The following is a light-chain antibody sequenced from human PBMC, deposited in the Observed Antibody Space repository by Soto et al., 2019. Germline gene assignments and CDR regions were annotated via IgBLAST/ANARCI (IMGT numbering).Light chain of an antibody. V-gene: IGKV3-15*01. CDR3: QQYNNWPIT. J-gene: IGKJ5*01. CDR2: AAS. CDR1: QYINTR. Sequence: ETVLTQSPGTLSLSPGERATLSCRASQYINTRLAWYQHRPGQAPRLLIYAASTRATGVPARFSGSGSGTEFTLTISSLQSEDFAVYYCQQYNNWPITFGQGTRLEIK.